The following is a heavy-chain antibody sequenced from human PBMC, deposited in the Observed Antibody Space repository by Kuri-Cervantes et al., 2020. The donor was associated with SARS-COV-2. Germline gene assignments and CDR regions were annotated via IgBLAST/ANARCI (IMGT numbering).Heavy chain of an antibody. J-gene: IGHJ4*02. CDR3: ARGGYSELDY. CDR2: ISIHNSDT. V-gene: IGHV1-18*04. Sequence: ASVKVSCKASGYTFTDYYISWVRQAPGQGLEWMGWISIHNSDTKYAQKFEGRVTMTTDTSTTTAYMELRSLRSDDTAMYYSARGGYSELDYWGQGTLVTVSS. CDR1: GYTFTDYY. D-gene: IGHD1-14*01.